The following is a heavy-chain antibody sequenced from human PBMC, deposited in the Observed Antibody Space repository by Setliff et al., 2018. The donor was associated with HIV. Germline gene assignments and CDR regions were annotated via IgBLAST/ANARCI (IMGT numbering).Heavy chain of an antibody. J-gene: IGHJ4*02. CDR3: AKPNSPMFDS. CDR1: GFTFSSYS. V-gene: IGHV3-23*01. CDR2: ISSSSYYI. Sequence: GGSLRLSCAASGFTFSSYSMNWVRQAPGKGLEWVSSISSSSYYIYYADSVKGRFTISRDNSKNMMYLQMNSLRAEDTAVYYCAKPNSPMFDSWGQGTLVTVSS. D-gene: IGHD6-13*01.